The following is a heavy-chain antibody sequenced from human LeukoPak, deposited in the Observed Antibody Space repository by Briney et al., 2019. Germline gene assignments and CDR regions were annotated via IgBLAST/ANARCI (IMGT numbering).Heavy chain of an antibody. D-gene: IGHD1-1*01. CDR1: AFTFSSYG. CDR2: ISGDGRDI. J-gene: IGHJ6*03. Sequence: GGSLRLSCAASAFTFSSYGMSWVRQAPGKGLEWVSAISGDGRDIFYADAVKGRFTISRDNSKNTLYLQMNSLRDEDTAVYYCASIQSYYYYYMDVWGKGTTVTVSS. V-gene: IGHV3-23*01. CDR3: ASIQSYYYYYMDV.